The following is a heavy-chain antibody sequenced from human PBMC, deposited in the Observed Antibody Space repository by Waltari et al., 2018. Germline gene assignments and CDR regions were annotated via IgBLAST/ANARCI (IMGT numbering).Heavy chain of an antibody. D-gene: IGHD6-19*01. CDR3: NTEAVAGTEDAFDI. V-gene: IGHV3-33*01. CDR1: GFTFSSYG. Sequence: QVQLVESGGGVVQPGRSLRLSCAASGFTFSSYGMPWVRQAPGKGLEWVAVIWYDGSNKYYADSVKGRFTISRDNSKNTLYLQMNSLRAEDTAVYYCNTEAVAGTEDAFDIWGQGTMVTVSS. J-gene: IGHJ3*02. CDR2: IWYDGSNK.